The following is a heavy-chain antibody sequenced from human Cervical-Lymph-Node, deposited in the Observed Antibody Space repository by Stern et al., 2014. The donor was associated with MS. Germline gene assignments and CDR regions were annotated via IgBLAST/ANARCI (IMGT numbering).Heavy chain of an antibody. CDR1: GFTVSRDY. V-gene: IGHV3-53*01. J-gene: IGHJ4*02. CDR3: ARDTSSPERSDW. D-gene: IGHD1-1*01. CDR2: ITTVGST. Sequence: EVQLVESGGCVIQPGGSLRLSCTASGFTVSRDYMTWVRQAQGKGLAWVSLITTVGSTFYTDSVKGRFAISRDDSKNTVYLHITSLRAEDTAMYYCARDTSSPERSDWWGQGTLVTVSS.